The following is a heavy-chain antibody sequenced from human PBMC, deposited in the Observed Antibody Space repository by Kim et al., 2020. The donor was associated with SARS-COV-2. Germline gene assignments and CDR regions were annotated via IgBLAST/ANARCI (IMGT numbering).Heavy chain of an antibody. Sequence: GGSLRLSCAASGFTFDDYGMSWVRQVPGKGLEWVSGINRNSDSTGYADSVKGRFTIPRDNAKNSLFLQMNSPRAEDTALYHCVRGYAGRPFDLWGQGILVTVSS. CDR1: GFTFDDYG. J-gene: IGHJ4*02. CDR2: INRNSDST. CDR3: VRGYAGRPFDL. D-gene: IGHD3-16*01. V-gene: IGHV3-20*01.